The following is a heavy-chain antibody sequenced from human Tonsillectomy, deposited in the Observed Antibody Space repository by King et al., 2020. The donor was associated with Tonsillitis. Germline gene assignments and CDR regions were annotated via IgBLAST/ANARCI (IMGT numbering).Heavy chain of an antibody. CDR3: AKLQFLEFDS. D-gene: IGHD3-3*01. V-gene: IGHV1-2*02. Sequence: QLVQSGAEVKNPGASVKVSCKASGYIFTGYNIYWMRQAPGQGLEWMGWINPNSGGTEYAQKFQDRVTMTRDTSIKTAFMELNRLRSDDTAIYYCAKLQFLEFDSWGQGTLVTVSS. CDR1: GYIFTGYN. CDR2: INPNSGGT. J-gene: IGHJ5*01.